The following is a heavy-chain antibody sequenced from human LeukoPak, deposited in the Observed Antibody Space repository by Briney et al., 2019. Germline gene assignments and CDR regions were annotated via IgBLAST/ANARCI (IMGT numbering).Heavy chain of an antibody. CDR3: AKEGRSLQTY. D-gene: IGHD5-24*01. V-gene: IGHV3-7*03. Sequence: GGSLRLSCAASGFIFSSNWMSWVRLAPGKGLEWVANIKEDGTETYYVDSVKGRFTISRDNAKNSLYLQMNSLRVEDTAVYYCAKEGRSLQTYWGQGTLVTVSP. CDR2: IKEDGTET. CDR1: GFIFSSNW. J-gene: IGHJ4*02.